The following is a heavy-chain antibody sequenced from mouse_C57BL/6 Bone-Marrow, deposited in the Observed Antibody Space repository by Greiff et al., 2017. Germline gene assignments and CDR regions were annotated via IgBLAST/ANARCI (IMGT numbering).Heavy chain of an antibody. CDR2: ISSGGSYT. Sequence: EVKLVESGGDLVKPGGSLKLSCAASGFTFSSYGMSWVRQTPDKRLEWVATISSGGSYTYYPDSVKGRFTISRDNAKNTLYLQMSSLKSEDTAMYYCARQEPTIVTTVDYWGQGTSVTVSS. J-gene: IGHJ4*01. V-gene: IGHV5-6*02. CDR3: ARQEPTIVTTVDY. D-gene: IGHD2-5*01. CDR1: GFTFSSYG.